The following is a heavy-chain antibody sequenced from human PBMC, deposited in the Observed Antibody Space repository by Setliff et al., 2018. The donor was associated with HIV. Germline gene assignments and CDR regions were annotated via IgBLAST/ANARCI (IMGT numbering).Heavy chain of an antibody. D-gene: IGHD2-15*01. Sequence: ASVKVPCKASGYTFTSYYIHWVRQAPGQGLEWMGVIHPSGGSTSYAQSFQDRVTMTRDTSTSTVYMELSSLRSEDTAVYYCARVRYCSGGSCYGGEYWFDPWGQGTLVTVSS. CDR1: GYTFTSYY. J-gene: IGHJ5*02. V-gene: IGHV1-46*01. CDR2: IHPSGGST. CDR3: ARVRYCSGGSCYGGEYWFDP.